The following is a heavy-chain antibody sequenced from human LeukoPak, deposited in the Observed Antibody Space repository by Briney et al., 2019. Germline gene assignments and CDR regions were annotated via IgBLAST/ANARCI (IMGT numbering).Heavy chain of an antibody. V-gene: IGHV3-21*01. CDR1: GFTFSSYS. D-gene: IGHD7-27*01. CDR3: ARDTNWEDDAFDI. J-gene: IGHJ3*02. Sequence: PGGSLRLSCAAFGFTFSSYSMNWVRQAPGKGLEWVSSISSSSSYIYYADSVKGRFTISRDNAKNSLYLQMNSLRAEDTAVYYCARDTNWEDDAFDIWGQGTMVTVSS. CDR2: ISSSSSYI.